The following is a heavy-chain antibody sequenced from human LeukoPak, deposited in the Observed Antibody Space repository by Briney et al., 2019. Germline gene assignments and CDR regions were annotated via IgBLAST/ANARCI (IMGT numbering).Heavy chain of an antibody. CDR1: GGSISSHY. CDR3: ARDVNYYDSTFDP. V-gene: IGHV4-59*11. D-gene: IGHD3-22*01. Sequence: SETLSLTCTVSGGSISSHYWSWIRQPPGKGLEWLGYIYYSGSTNYNPSLKSRVTISVDTSKNQFSLKLSSVTAADTAVYYCARDVNYYDSTFDPWGQGTLVTVSS. CDR2: IYYSGST. J-gene: IGHJ5*02.